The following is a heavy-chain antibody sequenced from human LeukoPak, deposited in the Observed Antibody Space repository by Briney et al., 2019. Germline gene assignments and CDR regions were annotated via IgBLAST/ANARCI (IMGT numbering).Heavy chain of an antibody. J-gene: IGHJ3*02. CDR3: ARHFSTDAFDI. CDR2: IFHSGST. D-gene: IGHD2/OR15-2a*01. Sequence: PSETLSLTCTVSGDYIRSSSYYWGWIRQPPGKGLEWIGSIFHSGSTCYNLSLKSRVTISVDTSKNRFSLNLNSVTAADTAVYFCARHFSTDAFDIWGQGTMVTVSS. V-gene: IGHV4-39*01. CDR1: GDYIRSSSYY.